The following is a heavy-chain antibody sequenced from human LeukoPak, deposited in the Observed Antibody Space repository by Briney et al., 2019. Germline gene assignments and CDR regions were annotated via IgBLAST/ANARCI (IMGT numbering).Heavy chain of an antibody. CDR3: ARSFRFGELLYYFDY. CDR1: GGSLSGYY. Sequence: SETLSLTCAVYGGSLSGYYWSWIRQPPGKGLEWIGEINHSGSTNYNPSLKSRVTISVDTSKNQFSLKLSSVTAADTAVYYCARSFRFGELLYYFDYWGQGTLVTVSS. V-gene: IGHV4-34*01. J-gene: IGHJ4*02. CDR2: INHSGST. D-gene: IGHD3-10*01.